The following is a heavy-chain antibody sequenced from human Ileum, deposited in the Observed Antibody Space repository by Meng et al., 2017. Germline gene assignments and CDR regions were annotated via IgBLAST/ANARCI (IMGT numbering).Heavy chain of an antibody. J-gene: IGHJ4*02. CDR3: AREGAYNGGDY. CDR1: GYTFTTYG. V-gene: IGHV1-18*01. Sequence: QVQLVQSGAEVKKPGSSVKVSCKASGYTFTTYGISWVRQAPGQGLEWMGWMNTDKGNTNYAQKFQGRVTMTRDTSTSTAYMELRSLSSDDTAVYYCAREGAYNGGDYWGQGTLVTVSS. D-gene: IGHD1-1*01. CDR2: MNTDKGNT.